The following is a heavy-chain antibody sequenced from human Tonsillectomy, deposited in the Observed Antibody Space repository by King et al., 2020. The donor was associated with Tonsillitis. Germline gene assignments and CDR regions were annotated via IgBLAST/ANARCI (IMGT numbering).Heavy chain of an antibody. D-gene: IGHD3-10*02. CDR3: ANDRVPTFDRIFDY. CDR1: GFTFTNYA. Sequence: VQLVGSGGGLVQPGGSLRLSCAASGFTFTNYAMSWVRQAPGKWLEWVSGISGSGGSTYYADSVKGRFTISRDNSKNTLYLQRNRLRAEDTAVYYCANDRVPTFDRIFDYWGQGTLVTVSS. J-gene: IGHJ4*02. CDR2: ISGSGGST. V-gene: IGHV3-23*04.